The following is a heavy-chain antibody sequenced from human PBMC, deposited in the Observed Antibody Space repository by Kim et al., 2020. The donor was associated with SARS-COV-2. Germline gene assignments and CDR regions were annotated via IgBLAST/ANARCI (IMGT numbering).Heavy chain of an antibody. CDR1: GGSFSGYY. V-gene: IGHV4-34*01. D-gene: IGHD6-13*01. CDR3: AREWAASSIDY. CDR2: INHSGST. J-gene: IGHJ4*02. Sequence: SETLSLTCAVYGGSFSGYYWSWIRQPPGKGLEWIGEINHSGSTNYNPSLKSRVTISVDTSKNQFSLKLSSVTAADTAVYYCAREWAASSIDYWGQGTLVTVSS.